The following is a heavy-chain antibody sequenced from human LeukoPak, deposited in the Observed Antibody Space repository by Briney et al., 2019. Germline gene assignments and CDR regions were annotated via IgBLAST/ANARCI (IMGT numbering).Heavy chain of an antibody. Sequence: ASVKVSCKASGYTFTGYYMHWVRQAPGQGLEWMGWINPNSGGTNYAQKFQGRVTMTRDTSISTAYMELSRLRPDDTAVYYCARAAGGIRGYSYGTYFDYWGQGTLVTVSS. D-gene: IGHD5-18*01. CDR3: ARAAGGIRGYSYGTYFDY. V-gene: IGHV1-2*02. J-gene: IGHJ4*02. CDR1: GYTFTGYY. CDR2: INPNSGGT.